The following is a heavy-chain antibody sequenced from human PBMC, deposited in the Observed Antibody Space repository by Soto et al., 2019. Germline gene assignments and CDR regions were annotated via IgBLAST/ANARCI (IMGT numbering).Heavy chain of an antibody. V-gene: IGHV1-18*01. D-gene: IGHD6-6*01. CDR1: NYAFTSYG. Sequence: QVQLLQSGAEVKKPGASVKVSCRASNYAFTSYGIMWVRQAPGQGLEWMGWISAGKGNTNYAQRFQDRITLTTDTSTSTAYMELRSLRSDDTAIYYCARDAFQSRSNPLNWFHPWCQGTLVTVSS. CDR2: ISAGKGNT. CDR3: ARDAFQSRSNPLNWFHP. J-gene: IGHJ5*02.